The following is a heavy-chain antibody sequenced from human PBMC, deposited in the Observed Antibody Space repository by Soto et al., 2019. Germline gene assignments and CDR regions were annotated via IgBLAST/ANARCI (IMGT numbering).Heavy chain of an antibody. Sequence: PGWSLRLSCASSGFTFSSCSMNWVRQAPGKGLEWVSYISSSSSTIYYADSVKGRFTISRDNAKNSLYLQMHSLRDGDTAVYYCARVKVVTATDFWGQGTLVTVSS. CDR3: ARVKVVTATDF. D-gene: IGHD2-21*02. V-gene: IGHV3-48*02. CDR1: GFTFSSCS. J-gene: IGHJ4*02. CDR2: ISSSSSTI.